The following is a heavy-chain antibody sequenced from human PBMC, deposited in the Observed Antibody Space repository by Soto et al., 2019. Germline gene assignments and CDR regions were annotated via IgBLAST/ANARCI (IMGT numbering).Heavy chain of an antibody. CDR1: GVTVSSNY. V-gene: IGHV3-66*04. CDR2: IYSGGST. CDR3: ARHGYNYGGGYFDY. J-gene: IGHJ4*02. Sequence: EVQLVESGGGLVQPGGSLRLSCAASGVTVSSNYMSWVRQAPGKGLEWVSVIYSGGSTYYADSVKGRFTISRDNSKNTLYLKMHSLRAEDTAVYYCARHGYNYGGGYFDYWGQGTLVTVSS. D-gene: IGHD5-18*01.